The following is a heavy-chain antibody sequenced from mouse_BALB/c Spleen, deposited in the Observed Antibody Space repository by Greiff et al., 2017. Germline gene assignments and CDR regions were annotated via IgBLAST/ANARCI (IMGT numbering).Heavy chain of an antibody. CDR2: IRLKSDNYAT. CDR1: GFTFSSYW. J-gene: IGHJ2*01. CDR3: KGSYYGSRSLDY. D-gene: IGHD1-1*01. Sequence: EVMLVESGGGLVQPGGSMKLSCVASGFTFSSYWMSWVRQSPEKGLEWVAEIRLKSDNYATHYAESVKGKFTISRDDSKSRLYLQMNSLRAEDTGIYYCKGSYYGSRSLDYWGQGTTLTVSS. V-gene: IGHV6-6*02.